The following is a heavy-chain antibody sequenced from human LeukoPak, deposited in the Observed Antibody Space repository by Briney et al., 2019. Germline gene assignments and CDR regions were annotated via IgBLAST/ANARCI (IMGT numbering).Heavy chain of an antibody. V-gene: IGHV3-7*01. J-gene: IGHJ4*01. CDR1: GFTFSSYW. CDR3: ASDQFGEFLFDY. D-gene: IGHD3-10*01. Sequence: GGSLRLSCAASGFTFSSYWMSWVRQAPGKGLEWVANIKQDGSEKYYVDSVKGRFTISRDNAKNSLYLQMNSLRAEDTAVYYRASDQFGEFLFDYWGHGTLVTVSS. CDR2: IKQDGSEK.